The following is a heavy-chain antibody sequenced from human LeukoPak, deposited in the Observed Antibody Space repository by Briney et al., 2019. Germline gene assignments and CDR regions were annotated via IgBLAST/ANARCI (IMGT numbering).Heavy chain of an antibody. CDR2: ISWNSGSI. J-gene: IGHJ4*02. D-gene: IGHD1-26*01. V-gene: IGHV3-9*01. Sequence: PGRSLRLSCAASGFTFDDYAMHWVRQAPGKGLEWVSGISWNSGSIGDADSVKGRFTISKDNAKNSLYLQMNSLRAEDTALYYCAKEVGATITWGQGTLVTVSS. CDR1: GFTFDDYA. CDR3: AKEVGATIT.